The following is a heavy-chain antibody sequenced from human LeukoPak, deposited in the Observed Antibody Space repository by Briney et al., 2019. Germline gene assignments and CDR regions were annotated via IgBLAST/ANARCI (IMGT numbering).Heavy chain of an antibody. Sequence: GGSLRLSCAASGFTFSTYAMNWVRQAPGKGLEWVSAISGNGYSTYYADSVKGRFTISRDNSKNTLYLQMNSLRAEDTAVYYFSKDGRIFGVGEYRGQGTLVT. CDR2: ISGNGYST. V-gene: IGHV3-23*01. D-gene: IGHD3-3*02. J-gene: IGHJ4*02. CDR1: GFTFSTYA. CDR3: SKDGRIFGVGEY.